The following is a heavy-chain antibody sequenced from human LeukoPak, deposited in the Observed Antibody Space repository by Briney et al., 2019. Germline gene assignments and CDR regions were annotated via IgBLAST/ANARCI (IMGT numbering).Heavy chain of an antibody. D-gene: IGHD3-22*01. Sequence: PGGSLRLSCAASGFTFSSYSMNWVRQAPGKGLEWVSYISSSSSTIYYADSVKGRFTISRDNAKNSLYLQMNSLRAEDTAVYYCARVLHKRMYDSTTYYAYWGQGILVTVSS. V-gene: IGHV3-48*01. CDR1: GFTFSSYS. CDR3: ARVLHKRMYDSTTYYAY. J-gene: IGHJ4*02. CDR2: ISSSSSTI.